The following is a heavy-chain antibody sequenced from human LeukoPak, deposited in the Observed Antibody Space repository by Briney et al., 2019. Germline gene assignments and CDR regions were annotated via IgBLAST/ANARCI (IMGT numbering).Heavy chain of an antibody. CDR1: GFTFDDYA. D-gene: IGHD5-12*01. CDR3: ARDLVATVGDAFDV. V-gene: IGHV3-9*03. J-gene: IGHJ3*01. CDR2: ISWNSGNI. Sequence: PGGSLRLXCAASGFTFDDYAMHWVRHAPGKGLEWVSGISWNSGNIHYADSVKGRFTISRDNAKNSLYLQTNSLRAEDMALYYCARDLVATVGDAFDVWGQGTMVTVSS.